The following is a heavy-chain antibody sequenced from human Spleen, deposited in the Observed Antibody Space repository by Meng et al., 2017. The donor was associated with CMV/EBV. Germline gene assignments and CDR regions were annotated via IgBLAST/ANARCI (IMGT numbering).Heavy chain of an antibody. CDR1: GFTFSSYS. CDR3: ARNGQKTGTPSNY. Sequence: GGSLRLSCAASGFTFSSYSMNWIRQAPGKGLEWVSSISSSSSYIYYADSVKGRFTISRDNAKNSLYLQMNSLRAEDTAVYYCARNGQKTGTPSNYWGQGTLVTVSS. D-gene: IGHD1-1*01. V-gene: IGHV3-21*01. J-gene: IGHJ4*02. CDR2: ISSSSSYI.